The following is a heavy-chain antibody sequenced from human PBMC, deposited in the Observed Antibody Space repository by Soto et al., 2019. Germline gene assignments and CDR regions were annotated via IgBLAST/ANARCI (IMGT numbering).Heavy chain of an antibody. CDR1: GATFSSYA. J-gene: IGHJ4*02. CDR2: IVPTVDTS. V-gene: IGHV1-69*06. D-gene: IGHD1-26*01. CDR3: ARRYGGNFDY. Sequence: ASVEVSCKTSGATFSSYAITWVRQAPGQGLEWMGGIVPTVDTSTYAQKFQGRVTITADKFTNTVYMELSSLRSDDTAVYYCARRYGGNFDYWGQGTLVTVSS.